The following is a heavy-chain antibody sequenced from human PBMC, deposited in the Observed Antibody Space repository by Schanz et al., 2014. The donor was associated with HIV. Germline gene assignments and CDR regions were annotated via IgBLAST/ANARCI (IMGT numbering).Heavy chain of an antibody. CDR2: ISNDGSNE. Sequence: MKLVESGGGLAQPGGSLTLSCVASGFTFSKYSMNWVRQAPGKGLEWVAVISNDGSNEYYADSVKGRFTLSRDNSENTVYLQMNSLRAEDTAVYYCAKEWYYGSGSMDYGLDVWGQGTTVTVSS. V-gene: IGHV3-30*18. D-gene: IGHD3-10*01. CDR3: AKEWYYGSGSMDYGLDV. CDR1: GFTFSKYS. J-gene: IGHJ6*02.